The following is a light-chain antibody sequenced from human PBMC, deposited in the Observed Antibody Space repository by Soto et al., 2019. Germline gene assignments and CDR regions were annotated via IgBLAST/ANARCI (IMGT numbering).Light chain of an antibody. CDR2: TAS. CDR1: QSISSY. CDR3: QQSYSSPFT. Sequence: DIQMTQSPSSLSAFVGDRVTITCRASQSISSYLNWYQQKPGKAPKLLIYTASSLQSGVPSRLSGSGSGTDFTLTISSLQPEDFATYYCQQSYSSPFTFGPGTKVDI. V-gene: IGKV1-39*01. J-gene: IGKJ3*01.